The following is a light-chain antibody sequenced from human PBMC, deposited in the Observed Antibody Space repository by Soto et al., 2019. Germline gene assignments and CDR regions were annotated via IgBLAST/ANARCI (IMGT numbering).Light chain of an antibody. Sequence: QSVLTQPPSASGTPGQRVTISCSGSSSNIGDNTVNWYQPLPGTAPKLLIYNNNQRPSGVPDRFSGSKSGTSASLAIRGLQSEDEADYYCAAWDDSLNGPVFGGGTKLTVL. V-gene: IGLV1-44*01. J-gene: IGLJ3*02. CDR1: SSNIGDNT. CDR3: AAWDDSLNGPV. CDR2: NNN.